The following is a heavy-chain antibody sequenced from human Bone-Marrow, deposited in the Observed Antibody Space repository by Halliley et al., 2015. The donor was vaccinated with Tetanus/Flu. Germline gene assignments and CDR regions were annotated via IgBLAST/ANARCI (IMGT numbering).Heavy chain of an antibody. D-gene: IGHD3-10*01. CDR2: IIPIFDTA. Sequence: QMQLVQFGAEVKKPGSSVKISCKASGGTFSSSAITWVRQAPGQGLEWMGGIIPIFDTANYAQRFQGRVTITADKSTSTDYMELRSLSSEDTAVYYCAACEGSGNYPLADWGQGTLVTVSS. CDR3: AACEGSGNYPLAD. CDR1: GGTFSSSA. V-gene: IGHV1-69*06. J-gene: IGHJ4*02.